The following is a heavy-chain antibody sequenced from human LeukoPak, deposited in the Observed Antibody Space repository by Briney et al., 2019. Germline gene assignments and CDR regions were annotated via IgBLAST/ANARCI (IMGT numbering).Heavy chain of an antibody. CDR1: GGSISSGGYY. V-gene: IGHV4-31*03. Sequence: PSETLSLTCTVSGGSISSGGYYWSWIRQHPGKGLEWIGYIYYSGSTYYNPSLKSRVTISVDTSKNQFSLKLSSVTAADTAVYYCARGYYDYVWGSYRPKRFDPWGQGTLVIVSS. CDR3: ARGYYDYVWGSYRPKRFDP. J-gene: IGHJ5*02. CDR2: IYYSGST. D-gene: IGHD3-16*02.